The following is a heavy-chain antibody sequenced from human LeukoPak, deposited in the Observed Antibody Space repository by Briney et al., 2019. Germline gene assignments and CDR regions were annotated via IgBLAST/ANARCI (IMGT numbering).Heavy chain of an antibody. V-gene: IGHV1-18*01. CDR1: GYTFTSYG. J-gene: IGHJ4*02. CDR3: ARDLTY. CDR2: ISAYNGNT. Sequence: VASVKVSCKASGYTFTSYGIIWVRQAPGQGLEWMGWISAYNGNTDYSQNLQGRVTMTTDTSTNTAYMELRSLRSDDTAVYYCARDLTYWGQGTPVTVSS.